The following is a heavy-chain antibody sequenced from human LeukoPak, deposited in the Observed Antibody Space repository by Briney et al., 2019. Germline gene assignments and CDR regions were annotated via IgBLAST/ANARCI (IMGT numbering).Heavy chain of an antibody. CDR3: ARGYDFWSGYYSIYLGYFDY. J-gene: IGHJ4*02. D-gene: IGHD3-3*01. CDR1: GCTFSSYG. Sequence: HPGGSLRLSCAASGCTFSSYGTHWVRQAPGKGLAWVAIISYDGSNKYYTDSVKGRFTISRDNAKNSLYLQMNSLTAEDTAVYYCARGYDFWSGYYSIYLGYFDYWGQGTLVTVSS. V-gene: IGHV3-30-3*01. CDR2: ISYDGSNK.